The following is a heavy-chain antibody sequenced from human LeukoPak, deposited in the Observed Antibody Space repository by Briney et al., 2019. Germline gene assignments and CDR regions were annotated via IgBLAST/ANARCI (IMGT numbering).Heavy chain of an antibody. V-gene: IGHV4-59*12. Sequence: SETLSLTCTVSGGSISSYYWSWIRQPPGKGLEWIGYIYYSGSTYYNPSLKNRVTISVDTSKNQFSLKLSSVTVADTAVYYCARGVNFRPNLFGVVIIPVSGFDYWGQGTLVTVSS. CDR1: GGSISSYY. CDR3: ARGVNFRPNLFGVVIIPVSGFDY. D-gene: IGHD3-3*01. J-gene: IGHJ4*02. CDR2: IYYSGST.